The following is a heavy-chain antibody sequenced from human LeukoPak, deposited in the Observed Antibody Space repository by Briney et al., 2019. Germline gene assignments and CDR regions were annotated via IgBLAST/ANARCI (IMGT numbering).Heavy chain of an antibody. CDR2: ISYDGSNK. CDR1: GFTFSCYA. Sequence: PGGSLRLSCAASGFTFSCYAMHWVRQAPGKGLEWVAVISYDGSNKYYADSVKGRFTISRDNSKNTLYLQMNSLRAEDTAVYYCAKPYNYGSGSYYSAFDYWGQGTLVTVSS. J-gene: IGHJ4*02. CDR3: AKPYNYGSGSYYSAFDY. V-gene: IGHV3-30*04. D-gene: IGHD3-10*01.